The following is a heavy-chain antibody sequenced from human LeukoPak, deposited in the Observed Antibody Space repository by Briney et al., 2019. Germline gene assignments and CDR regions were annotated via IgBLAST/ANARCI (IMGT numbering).Heavy chain of an antibody. CDR3: ARGGYNYGIDY. V-gene: IGHV5-51*01. CDR2: IYPGDSDT. J-gene: IGHJ4*02. D-gene: IGHD5-18*01. CDR1: GYSFTTYW. Sequence: GESLKISCKGSGYSFTTYWIGWVRQMPGKGLEWMGIIYPGDSDTRYSPSLQGQVTTSGDRSISTAYLQWRYLKASDTAIYYCARGGYNYGIDYWGQGTLVTVSS.